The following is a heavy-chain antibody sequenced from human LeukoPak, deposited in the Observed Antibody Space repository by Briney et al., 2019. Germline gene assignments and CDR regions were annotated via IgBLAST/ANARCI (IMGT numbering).Heavy chain of an antibody. CDR1: GFTFSSYG. CDR3: AKDRSIAAAGTIDY. D-gene: IGHD6-13*01. CDR2: IRYDGSNK. J-gene: IGHJ4*02. V-gene: IGHV3-30*02. Sequence: GGSLRLSCAASGFTFSSYGMHWVRQAPGKGLEWVAFIRYDGSNKYYADSVKGRFTISRDNSKNTLYLQMNILRAEDTAVYYCAKDRSIAAAGTIDYWGQGTRVTVSS.